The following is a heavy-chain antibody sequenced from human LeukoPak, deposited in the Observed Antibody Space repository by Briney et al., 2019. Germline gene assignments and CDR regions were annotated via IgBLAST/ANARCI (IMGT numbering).Heavy chain of an antibody. CDR2: ISGSGGST. Sequence: GGSLRLSCAASGFPFRSYAMSWVRHAPGKGLEWVSAISGSGGSTYYPHSGKGRLTISRDNSNHTLCKQIHSLRADASAVSYCAKDRLTVTTWVDPWGQGTLVTVSS. CDR1: GFPFRSYA. D-gene: IGHD4-17*01. J-gene: IGHJ5*02. CDR3: AKDRLTVTTWVDP. V-gene: IGHV3-23*01.